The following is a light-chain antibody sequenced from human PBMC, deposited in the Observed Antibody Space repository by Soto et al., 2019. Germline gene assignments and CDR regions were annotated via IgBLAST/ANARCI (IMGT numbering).Light chain of an antibody. V-gene: IGLV1-40*01. CDR2: GNS. J-gene: IGLJ1*01. CDR1: SSNIGAGYD. CDR3: QSSDSSLNV. Sequence: QPVLTQPPSVSGAPGQRVTTSCTGSSSNIGAGYDVHWYQQLPGSAPKLLIYGNSNRPSGVPDRFSGSKSGTSASLAITGLPAEDEADYYCQSSDSSLNVFGTGTKLTVL.